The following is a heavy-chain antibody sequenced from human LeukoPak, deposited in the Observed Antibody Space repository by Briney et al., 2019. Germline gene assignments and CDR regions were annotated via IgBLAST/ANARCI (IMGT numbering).Heavy chain of an antibody. CDR3: ARGVYSSGWYPDYFDY. J-gene: IGHJ4*02. V-gene: IGHV3-9*01. CDR2: ISWNSGSI. Sequence: PGGSLRLSCTASGFTFDDYAMHWVRQAPGKGLEWVSGISWNSGSIGYADSVKGRFTISRDNAKNSLYLQMNSLRAEDTALYYCARGVYSSGWYPDYFDYWGQGTLVTVSS. CDR1: GFTFDDYA. D-gene: IGHD6-19*01.